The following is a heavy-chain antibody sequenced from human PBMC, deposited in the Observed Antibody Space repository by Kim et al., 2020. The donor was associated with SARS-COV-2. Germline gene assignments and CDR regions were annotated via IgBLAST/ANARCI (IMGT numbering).Heavy chain of an antibody. CDR2: IYYSGST. V-gene: IGHV4-39*07. D-gene: IGHD3-22*01. Sequence: SETLSLTCTVSGGSISSSSYYWGWIRQPPGKGLEWIGSIYYSGSTYYNPSLKSRVTISVDTSKNQFSLKLSSVTAADTAVYYCATERLYYYDSSGYYYGYWGQGTLVTVSS. CDR3: ATERLYYYDSSGYYYGY. J-gene: IGHJ4*02. CDR1: GGSISSSSYY.